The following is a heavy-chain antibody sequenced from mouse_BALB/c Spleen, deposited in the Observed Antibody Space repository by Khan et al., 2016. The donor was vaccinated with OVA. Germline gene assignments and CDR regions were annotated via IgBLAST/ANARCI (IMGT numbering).Heavy chain of an antibody. CDR1: GFSFTSFG. CDR3: ARANWAWFAY. CDR2: ISSDSYTI. D-gene: IGHD4-1*01. Sequence: EVELVESGGGLVQPGGSRKLSCAASGFSFTSFGMHWVRQAPEKGLEWVAYISSDSYTIYYADTVKGRFTISRDNPKKTLFLQMTSLRSEDTAMYYCARANWAWFAYWGQGTLVTVSA. V-gene: IGHV5-17*02. J-gene: IGHJ3*01.